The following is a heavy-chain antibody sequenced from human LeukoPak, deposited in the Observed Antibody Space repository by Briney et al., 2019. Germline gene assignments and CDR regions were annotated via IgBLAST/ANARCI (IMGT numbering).Heavy chain of an antibody. J-gene: IGHJ4*02. D-gene: IGHD3-22*01. CDR1: GYTFTSYG. CDR2: ISAYNGNT. V-gene: IGHV1-18*01. CDR3: ARDRGSYDSSGYYPDY. Sequence: ASVKVSCKASGYTFTSYGISWERQAPGQGLEWMGWISAYNGNTDYAQKLQGRVTMTTDTSTSTAYMELRSLRSDDTAVYYCARDRGSYDSSGYYPDYWGQGTLVTVSS.